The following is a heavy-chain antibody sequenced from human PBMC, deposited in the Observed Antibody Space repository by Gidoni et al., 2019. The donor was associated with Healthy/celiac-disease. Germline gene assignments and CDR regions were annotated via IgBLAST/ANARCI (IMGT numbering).Heavy chain of an antibody. CDR2: ISSSSSYI. CDR3: ARDRSQFEWIQLWFDP. D-gene: IGHD5-18*01. Sequence: EVQLVESGGGLVKPGGSLRLSCAASGFTFSSYSMNWVRQAPGKGLEWVSSISSSSSYIYYADSVKGRFTISRDNAKNSLYLQMNSLRAEDTAVYYCARDRSQFEWIQLWFDPWGQGTLVTVSS. V-gene: IGHV3-21*01. CDR1: GFTFSSYS. J-gene: IGHJ5*02.